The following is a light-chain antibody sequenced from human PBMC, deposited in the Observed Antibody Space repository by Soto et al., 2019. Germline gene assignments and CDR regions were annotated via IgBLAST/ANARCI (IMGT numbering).Light chain of an antibody. CDR1: QSVSSY. Sequence: EFVLTQSPATLSLSPGKRATLSCRASQSVSSYVAWYQQKPGQAPRLVIYDASSRATGVPPRFSGSGSGTDFTLTISSLEPADFAVYYCQQRNTFGQGTRLEI. V-gene: IGKV3-11*01. J-gene: IGKJ5*01. CDR3: QQRNT. CDR2: DAS.